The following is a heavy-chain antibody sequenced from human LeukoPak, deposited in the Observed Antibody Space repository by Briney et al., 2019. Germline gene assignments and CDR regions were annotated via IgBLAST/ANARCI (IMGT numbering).Heavy chain of an antibody. Sequence: PGGSLRLSCEASGFSFSDYYMSWIRQPPGKGLAWIAYIRSGATTIYYADSVKGRFTISRDDAKKSLFLQMNSLRAEDTASYCCATINFRPYWGQGTLVTVSS. CDR2: IRSGATTI. V-gene: IGHV3-11*01. D-gene: IGHD1-1*01. CDR1: GFSFSDYY. CDR3: ATINFRPY. J-gene: IGHJ4*02.